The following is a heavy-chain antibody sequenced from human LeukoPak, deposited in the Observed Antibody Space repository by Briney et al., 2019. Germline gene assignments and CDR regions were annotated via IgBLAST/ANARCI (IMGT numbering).Heavy chain of an antibody. CDR2: IRSRAYGGTT. V-gene: IGHV3-49*04. J-gene: IGHJ6*02. D-gene: IGHD5-18*01. CDR3: ARGPILLWIHNGMDV. CDR1: GFIFGDHA. Sequence: GGSLRLSCTGYGFIFGDHAMSWVRQAPGKGLELVGFIRSRAYGGTTEYAASVKGRSTISRDDSKGIAYLEMNSLETEDTALYYCARGPILLWIHNGMDVWGQGTTVTVSS.